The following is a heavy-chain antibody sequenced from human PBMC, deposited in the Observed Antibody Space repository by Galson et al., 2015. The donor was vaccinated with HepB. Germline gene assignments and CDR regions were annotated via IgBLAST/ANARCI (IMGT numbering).Heavy chain of an antibody. D-gene: IGHD1-26*01. V-gene: IGHV1-69*08. J-gene: IGHJ4*02. CDR3: ARSEWELDSLYY. CDR2: VIPILGTA. Sequence: SVKVSCKASGGTFNSYTLSWVRQAPGQGLEWMGRVIPILGTADYAQKFQGRVTISADRSTSTAYMEWSNLKSEDTAVYYCARSEWELDSLYYWGQGTLVTVSS. CDR1: GGTFNSYT.